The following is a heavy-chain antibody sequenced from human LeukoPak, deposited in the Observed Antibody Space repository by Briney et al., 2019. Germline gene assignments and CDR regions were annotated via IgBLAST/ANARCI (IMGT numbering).Heavy chain of an antibody. D-gene: IGHD3-22*01. CDR1: GYTFTSYG. CDR2: ISAYNGNT. CDR3: ARGPYYYDSSGYYPY. J-gene: IGHJ4*02. V-gene: IGHV1-18*01. Sequence: ASVKVSCKASGYTFTSYGISWVRQAPGQGLVWMGWISAYNGNTNYAQKLQGRVTMTTDTSTSTAYMELRSLRSDDTAVYYCARGPYYYDSSGYYPYWGQGTLVTVSS.